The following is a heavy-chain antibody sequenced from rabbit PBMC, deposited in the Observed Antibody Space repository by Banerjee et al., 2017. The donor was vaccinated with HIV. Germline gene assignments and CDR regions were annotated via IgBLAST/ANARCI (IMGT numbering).Heavy chain of an antibody. CDR2: IDPIFGST. CDR3: VRDHSYDDYGDYLAFDL. V-gene: IGHV1S45*01. J-gene: IGHJ4*01. D-gene: IGHD2-1*01. Sequence: QQQLEESGGGLVQPGGSLKLSCKASGFDFSSYGVSWVRQAPGKGLEWIGYIDPIFGSTYYATWAKGRFTISKTSSTTVTLQMTSLTAADTATYFCVRDHSYDDYGDYLAFDLWGQGTLVTVS. CDR1: GFDFSSYG.